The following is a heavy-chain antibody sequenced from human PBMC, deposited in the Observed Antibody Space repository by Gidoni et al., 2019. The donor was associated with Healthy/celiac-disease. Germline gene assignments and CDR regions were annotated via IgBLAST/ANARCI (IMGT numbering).Heavy chain of an antibody. CDR2: IYHSGST. CDR1: GGFISSSNW. CDR3: ARFRYCSGGSCYTGGLWFDP. J-gene: IGHJ5*02. Sequence: QVQLQESGPGLVKPSGTLSLTCAVSGGFISSSNWWSWVRQPPGKGLEWIGEIYHSGSTNYNPSLKSRVTISVDKSKNQFSLKLSSVTAADTAVYYCARFRYCSGGSCYTGGLWFDPWGQGTLVTVSS. V-gene: IGHV4-4*02. D-gene: IGHD2-15*01.